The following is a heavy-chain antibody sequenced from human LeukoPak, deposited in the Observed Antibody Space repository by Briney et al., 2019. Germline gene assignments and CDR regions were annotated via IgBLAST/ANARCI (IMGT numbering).Heavy chain of an antibody. D-gene: IGHD5-24*01. CDR3: AKPQVEMANDWYFDL. J-gene: IGHJ2*01. CDR1: GYTFTSYG. CDR2: ISAYNGNT. V-gene: IGHV1-18*01. Sequence: ASVKVSCKASGYTFTSYGISWVRQAPGQGLEWMGWISAYNGNTNYAQKLQGRVTMTTDTSTSTAYMELRSLRSDDTAVYYCAKPQVEMANDWYFDLWGRGTLVTVSS.